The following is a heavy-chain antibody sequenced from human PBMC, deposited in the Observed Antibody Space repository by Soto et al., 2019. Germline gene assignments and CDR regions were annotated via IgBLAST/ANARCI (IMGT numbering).Heavy chain of an antibody. D-gene: IGHD6-13*01. CDR3: ARGATHGSSWYFWFDP. V-gene: IGHV1-69*01. CDR1: GGTFSTYP. CDR2: IIPLFGTT. Sequence: QVQLVQSGAEVRMPGSSVKVSCKASGGTFSTYPINWVRQAPGQGLEWMGGIIPLFGTTNYAQKFKGRVTSTADESTSTAYMKLSSLRAEDAAVYYCARGATHGSSWYFWFDPWGQGTLVTVSS. J-gene: IGHJ5*02.